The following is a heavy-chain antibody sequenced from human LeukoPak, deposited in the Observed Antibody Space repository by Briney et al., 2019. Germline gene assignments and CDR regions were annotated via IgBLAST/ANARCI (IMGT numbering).Heavy chain of an antibody. Sequence: PGGTLRLSCATSGFIFSSYGMSWVRQAPGKGLEWVSAISGSGGRTYYAESVKGRFTISRDNNENTLYLQMNSLRAEDTAVYYCAKAAQVAGRPNLGGHFDYWGQGTLVTVSS. CDR2: ISGSGGRT. CDR3: AKAAQVAGRPNLGGHFDY. J-gene: IGHJ4*02. D-gene: IGHD6-6*01. V-gene: IGHV3-23*01. CDR1: GFIFSSYG.